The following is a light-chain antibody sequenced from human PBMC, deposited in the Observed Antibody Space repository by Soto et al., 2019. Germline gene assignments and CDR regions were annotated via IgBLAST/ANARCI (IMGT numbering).Light chain of an antibody. CDR3: CAYAGSYTWV. Sequence: QSALTQPRSVSGSPGQSVTISCTGTSSDVGGYNYVSWYRQHPGKAPKLMIYDVSKRPSGVPDRFSGSKSGNTASLTISGLQAEDEDDYYCCAYAGSYTWVFGGGTKLTVL. CDR2: DVS. CDR1: SSDVGGYNY. V-gene: IGLV2-11*01. J-gene: IGLJ3*02.